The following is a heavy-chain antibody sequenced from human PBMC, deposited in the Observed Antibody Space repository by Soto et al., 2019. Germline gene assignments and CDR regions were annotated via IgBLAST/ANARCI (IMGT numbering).Heavy chain of an antibody. Sequence: EVQLLESGGGLVQPGGSLRLSCAASGFTFSSYAMRWVRQAPGKGLEWVSAISGSGGSTYDADSVKGRFTISRDNSKNTLYLKINSLRAEDTAVYYCAKARQYYFIVVVVAATPDYWGQGTLVTVSS. J-gene: IGHJ4*02. CDR1: GFTFSSYA. V-gene: IGHV3-23*01. D-gene: IGHD2-15*01. CDR3: AKARQYYFIVVVVAATPDY. CDR2: ISGSGGST.